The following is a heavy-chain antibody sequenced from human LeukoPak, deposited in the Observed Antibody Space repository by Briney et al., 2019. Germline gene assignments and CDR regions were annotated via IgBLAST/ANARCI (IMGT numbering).Heavy chain of an antibody. CDR1: GFSFSSYW. V-gene: IGHV3-7*01. D-gene: IGHD1-1*01. CDR3: ARRTHPDGQYGMDV. CDR2: IKQDGSEK. Sequence: GGSPRLSCAASGFSFSSYWMSWVRQAPGKGLEWVANIKQDGSEKYYVDSVKGRFTISRDNSKNTVSLQMSDLRAEDTAMYYCARRTHPDGQYGMDVWGQGTTVTVSS. J-gene: IGHJ6*02.